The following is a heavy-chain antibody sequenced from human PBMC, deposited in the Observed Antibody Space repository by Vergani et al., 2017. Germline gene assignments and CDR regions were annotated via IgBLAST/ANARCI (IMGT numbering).Heavy chain of an antibody. D-gene: IGHD3-10*01. CDR1: GYIFSNFW. CDR2: IYPGDSEV. J-gene: IGHJ2*01. CDR3: ARLRFGSHWYFDL. V-gene: IGHV5-51*01. Sequence: EKQLVQSGSETKKPGESLKISCQAFGYIFSNFWIGWVRQRPGRGLEWMGIIYPGDSEVKSNPTFRGQVIFSVDTSVNTAYLQWRSLQASDTATYFCARLRFGSHWYFDLWGRGTLVTVSS.